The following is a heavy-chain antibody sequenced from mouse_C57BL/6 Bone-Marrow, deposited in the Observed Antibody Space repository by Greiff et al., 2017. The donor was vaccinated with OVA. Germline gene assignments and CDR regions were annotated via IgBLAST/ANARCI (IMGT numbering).Heavy chain of an antibody. CDR2: IYPSVGST. Sequence: QVQLQQSDAELVKPGASVKISCKVSGYTFTDHTIHWMQQRPEQGLEWIGYIYPSVGSTKYNEKFKGKATLTADKSASTTYMQLNSLTSEDSAVDFCARGGHGNFFHYWGQGTTLTVSS. CDR3: ARGGHGNFFHY. J-gene: IGHJ2*01. CDR1: GYTFTDHT. D-gene: IGHD2-1*01. V-gene: IGHV1-78*01.